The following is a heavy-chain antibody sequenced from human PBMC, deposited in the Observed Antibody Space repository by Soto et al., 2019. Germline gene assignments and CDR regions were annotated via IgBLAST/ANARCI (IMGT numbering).Heavy chain of an antibody. CDR2: ISSSSRTI. CDR3: ARDRLDYYDSSGYWRFDP. V-gene: IGHV3-48*01. J-gene: IGHJ5*02. Sequence: APGKGLEWVSYISSSSRTIYYADSVKGRFTISRDNAKNSLYLQMNSLRAEDTAVYYCARDRLDYYDSSGYWRFDPWGQGTLVTVSS. D-gene: IGHD3-22*01.